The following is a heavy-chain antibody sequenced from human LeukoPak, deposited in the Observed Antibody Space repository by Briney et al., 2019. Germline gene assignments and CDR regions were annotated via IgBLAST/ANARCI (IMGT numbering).Heavy chain of an antibody. CDR1: GFTFSSYS. V-gene: IGHV3-21*01. D-gene: IGHD3-22*01. CDR3: ARGPLGYDSSGYYYVPLYFDY. Sequence: GGSLRPSCAASGFTFSSYSMNWVRQAPGKGLEWVSSISSSSSYIYYADSVKGRFTISRDNAKNSLYLQMNSLRAEDTAVYYCARGPLGYDSSGYYYVPLYFDYWGQGTLVTVSS. CDR2: ISSSSSYI. J-gene: IGHJ4*02.